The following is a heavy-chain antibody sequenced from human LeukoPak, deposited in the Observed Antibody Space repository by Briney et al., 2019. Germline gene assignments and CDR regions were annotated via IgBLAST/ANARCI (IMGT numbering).Heavy chain of an antibody. CDR3: ARAPYSSSWYYYGMDV. J-gene: IGHJ6*02. D-gene: IGHD6-13*01. CDR1: GGSVSSGSYY. Sequence: SETLSLTCTVSGGSVSSGSYYWSWIRQPPGKGLEWIGYIYYSGSTNYNPSLKSRVTISVDTSKNQFSLKLSSVTAADTAVYYCARAPYSSSWYYYGMDVWGQGTTVTVSS. V-gene: IGHV4-61*01. CDR2: IYYSGST.